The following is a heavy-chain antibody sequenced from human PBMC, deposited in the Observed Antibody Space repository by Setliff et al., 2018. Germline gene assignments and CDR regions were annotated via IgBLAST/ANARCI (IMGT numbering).Heavy chain of an antibody. J-gene: IGHJ4*02. CDR1: GFSFSNYA. D-gene: IGHD5-18*01. V-gene: IGHV3-21*01. Sequence: GGSLRLSCEASGFSFSNYAMNWVRQAPGKGLEWVASFSSRNDYIYHADSVKGRFTISRDNAKTSLYLQMNSLRAEDTAVYYCARDQGSYGYRAFDFWGQGTLVTVSS. CDR3: ARDQGSYGYRAFDF. CDR2: FSSRNDYI.